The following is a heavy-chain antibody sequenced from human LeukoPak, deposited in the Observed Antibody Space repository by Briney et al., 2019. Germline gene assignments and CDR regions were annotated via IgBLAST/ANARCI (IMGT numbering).Heavy chain of an antibody. D-gene: IGHD3-10*01. CDR1: GYTFTGYY. CDR3: AREDGSGSYAFDP. Sequence: WASVKVSYKASGYTFTGYYMHWVRQAPGQGLEWMGWINPNSGGTNYAQKFQGRVTMTRDTSISTAYMELSRLRSDDTAVYYCAREDGSGSYAFDPWGQGTLVTVSS. J-gene: IGHJ5*02. CDR2: INPNSGGT. V-gene: IGHV1-2*02.